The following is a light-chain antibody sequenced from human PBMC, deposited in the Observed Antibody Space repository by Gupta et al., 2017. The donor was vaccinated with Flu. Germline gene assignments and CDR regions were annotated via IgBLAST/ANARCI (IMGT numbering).Light chain of an antibody. CDR2: KAS. Sequence: DIQMTQSPSTLSASVGERVTITCRASQRISSWLAWYQQKPGKAPKCLIYKASSLESGVPSRFSGSGSGTEFNLTISSLEPDDRAAYYCQQYDSYPFTFGHGTKVGIK. CDR1: QRISSW. J-gene: IGKJ3*01. CDR3: QQYDSYPFT. V-gene: IGKV1-5*03.